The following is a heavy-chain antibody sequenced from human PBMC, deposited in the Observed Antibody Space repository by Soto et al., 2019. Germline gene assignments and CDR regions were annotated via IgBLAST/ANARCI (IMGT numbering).Heavy chain of an antibody. J-gene: IGHJ4*02. CDR1: DGSINSDKYY. V-gene: IGHV4-39*01. Sequence: PSETLPLTCSVSDGSINSDKYYWSWIRPPPGKGLEWIGSIYYRGNAYYNPSLQTRVTISLDKSKSQFSLKLNSVTAADSAVYFCARLEGLATISYYFDFWGPGALVTVSS. CDR3: ARLEGLATISYYFDF. D-gene: IGHD3-9*01. CDR2: IYYRGNA.